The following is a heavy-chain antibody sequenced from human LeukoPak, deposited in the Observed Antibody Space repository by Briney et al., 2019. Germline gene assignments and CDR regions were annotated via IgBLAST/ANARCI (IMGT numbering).Heavy chain of an antibody. J-gene: IGHJ5*02. D-gene: IGHD2-2*01. CDR2: INHSGST. CDR1: GGSFSGYY. CDR3: AGFITPAGSA. Sequence: SETLSLTCAVFGGSFSGYYCSWIRQPPGKGLEWIGEINHSGSTNYNPSLKSRVTVSLDTSKNQFSLKLSSVTAADTAVSSCAGFITPAGSAWGQGTLVTVSS. V-gene: IGHV4-34*01.